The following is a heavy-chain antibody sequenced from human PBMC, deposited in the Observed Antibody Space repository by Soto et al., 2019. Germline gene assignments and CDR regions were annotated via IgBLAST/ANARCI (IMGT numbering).Heavy chain of an antibody. Sequence: QVQLVKSGDEVKKPGASVKVSCKASGYIFVNYGIAWMRQAPRQGLEWMGWISPYTGNTHSASKVQGRLTMTTDTSTSTAYMDLGSLTSDDTAVSYCVMVDNYVTPTPQDVWGQGTTVTVSS. J-gene: IGHJ6*02. V-gene: IGHV1-18*01. D-gene: IGHD3-16*01. CDR3: VMVDNYVTPTPQDV. CDR1: GYIFVNYG. CDR2: ISPYTGNT.